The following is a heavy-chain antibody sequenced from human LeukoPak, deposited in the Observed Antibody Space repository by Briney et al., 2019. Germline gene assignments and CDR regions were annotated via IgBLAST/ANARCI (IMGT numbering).Heavy chain of an antibody. D-gene: IGHD3-22*01. Sequence: GGSLRLSCAASGFTFSSYAMHWVRQAPGKGREWVAVISYEGSNKYYADSVKGRFTISRDNSRSTLSLQMDSLRAEDTAVYYCARDNYYYDSSGYYHFDYWGQGTLVTVSS. J-gene: IGHJ4*02. V-gene: IGHV3-30*04. CDR2: ISYEGSNK. CDR3: ARDNYYYDSSGYYHFDY. CDR1: GFTFSSYA.